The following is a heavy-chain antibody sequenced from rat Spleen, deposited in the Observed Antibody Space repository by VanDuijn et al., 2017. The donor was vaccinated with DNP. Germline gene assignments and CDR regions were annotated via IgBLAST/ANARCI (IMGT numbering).Heavy chain of an antibody. CDR3: ARSYYDGSYYYGN. CDR2: INNAGSA. D-gene: IGHD1-12*02. CDR1: GFSITSNYR. V-gene: IGHV3-3*01. J-gene: IGHJ2*01. Sequence: EVQLQESGPGLVKPSQSLSLTCSVTGFSITSNYRWNWIRKFPGNKLEWLGYINNAGSANYNPSLKSRISITRDTSKNQFFLQVNSVTTEDTATYYCARSYYDGSYYYGNWGRGVMVTVSS.